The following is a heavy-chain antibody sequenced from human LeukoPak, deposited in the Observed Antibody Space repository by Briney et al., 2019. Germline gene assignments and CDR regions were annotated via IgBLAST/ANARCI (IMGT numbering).Heavy chain of an antibody. D-gene: IGHD3-22*01. J-gene: IGHJ4*02. V-gene: IGHV3-23*01. CDR3: AKGDSDSSGYYLD. Sequence: PGGSLRLSCAASGFTFSSYAMSWVCQAPGKGLEWVSAISGSAGSTYYADSVKGRLTISRDNSKNTLYLQMNSLRAEDTAVYYCAKGDSDSSGYYLDWGQGTLVTVSS. CDR1: GFTFSSYA. CDR2: ISGSAGST.